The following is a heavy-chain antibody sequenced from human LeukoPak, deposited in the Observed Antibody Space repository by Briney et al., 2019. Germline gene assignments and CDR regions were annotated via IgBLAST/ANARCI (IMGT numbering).Heavy chain of an antibody. V-gene: IGHV4-39*01. J-gene: IGHJ4*02. CDR1: GDSTSSDRYY. CDR2: IYYSGST. Sequence: SETLPLTCTVSGDSTSSDRYYGGWVRQPPGKGLEWIGNIYYSGSTYYNPSLKSRVTMSVDTSKNQFFLKLNSVTAADTAVYYCARGRPYSGGYHLDYWGQGTLVTVSA. CDR3: ARGRPYSGGYHLDY. D-gene: IGHD1-26*01.